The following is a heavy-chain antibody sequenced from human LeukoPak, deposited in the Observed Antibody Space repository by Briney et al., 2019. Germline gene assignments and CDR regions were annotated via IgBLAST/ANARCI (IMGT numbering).Heavy chain of an antibody. D-gene: IGHD6-19*01. CDR2: IYYSGST. CDR3: AKGRIAVAFDI. V-gene: IGHV4-59*01. Sequence: RSETLSLTCAVRGGAISGCYWSWIRQPPGKGLEWIGYIYYSGSTNYNPSLKSRVTISIDTSKNHFSLKLTSVTAADTAVYYCAKGRIAVAFDIWGQGTMVTVSS. J-gene: IGHJ3*02. CDR1: GGAISGCY.